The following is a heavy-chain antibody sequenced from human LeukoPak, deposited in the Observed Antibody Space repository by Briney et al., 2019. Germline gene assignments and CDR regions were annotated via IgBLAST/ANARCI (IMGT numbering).Heavy chain of an antibody. CDR2: ISGSRTDI. D-gene: IGHD3-10*01. CDR3: ARDYGSGSPNWFDS. Sequence: TGGSLRLSCAASGFTFSSYTLDWVRQAPGQGLEWVSSISGSRTDISYADSVKGRFTISRDNAKNSLYLQMNSLRAEDTAVYYCARDYGSGSPNWFDSWGQGTLVTVSS. V-gene: IGHV3-21*01. J-gene: IGHJ5*01. CDR1: GFTFSSYT.